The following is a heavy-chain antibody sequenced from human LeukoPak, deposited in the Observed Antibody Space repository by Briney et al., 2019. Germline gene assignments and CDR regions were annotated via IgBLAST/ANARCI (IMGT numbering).Heavy chain of an antibody. CDR3: ARNPIELRGYSYGYFDY. J-gene: IGHJ4*02. CDR1: GGTFSSYA. Sequence: SVKVSCKASGGTFSSYAISWVRQAPGQGLEWMGGIIPIFGTANYAQKFQGRVTITADESTSTAYMELSSLRSEDTAVYYRARNPIELRGYSYGYFDYWGQGTLVTVSS. D-gene: IGHD5-18*01. V-gene: IGHV1-69*01. CDR2: IIPIFGTA.